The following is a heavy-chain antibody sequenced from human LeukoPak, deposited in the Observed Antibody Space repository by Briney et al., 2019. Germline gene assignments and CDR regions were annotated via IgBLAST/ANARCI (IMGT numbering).Heavy chain of an antibody. V-gene: IGHV4-34*01. CDR3: ARGHCSGSSCYWGYYFDY. D-gene: IGHD2-15*01. J-gene: IGHJ4*02. Sequence: SETLSLTCAVYGGSFSGYYWSWIRQPPGKGLEWIGEINHSGSTNYNPSLKSRVTISVDTSKNQFSLKLSSVTAADTAVYYCARGHCSGSSCYWGYYFDYWGQGTLVTVSS. CDR2: INHSGST. CDR1: GGSFSGYY.